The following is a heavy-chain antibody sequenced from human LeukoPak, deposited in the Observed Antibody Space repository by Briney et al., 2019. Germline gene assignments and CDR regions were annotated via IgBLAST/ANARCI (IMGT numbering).Heavy chain of an antibody. CDR2: ISAYNGNT. Sequence: ASVKVSCKASGYTFTSYGISWVRQAPGQGLEWMGWISAYNGNTNYAQKLQGRVTMTTDTSTSTAYMELRSLRSDDTAVYYCARDNSVEDTAWWLDPWGQGTLVTVSS. CDR3: ARDNSVEDTAWWLDP. V-gene: IGHV1-18*01. CDR1: GYTFTSYG. D-gene: IGHD4-23*01. J-gene: IGHJ5*02.